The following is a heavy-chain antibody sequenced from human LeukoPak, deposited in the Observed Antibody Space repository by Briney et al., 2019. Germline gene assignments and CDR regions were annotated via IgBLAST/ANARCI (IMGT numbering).Heavy chain of an antibody. CDR1: GFTFSSYW. CDR3: ARLTTVTTYYYYMDV. CDR2: IYSGGST. J-gene: IGHJ6*03. D-gene: IGHD4-17*01. Sequence: AGGSLRLSCAASGFTFSSYWMSWVRQAPGKGLEWVSVIYSGGSTYYADSVKGRFTISRDNSKNTLYLQMNSLRAEDTAVYYCARLTTVTTYYYYMDVWGKGTTVTVSS. V-gene: IGHV3-53*01.